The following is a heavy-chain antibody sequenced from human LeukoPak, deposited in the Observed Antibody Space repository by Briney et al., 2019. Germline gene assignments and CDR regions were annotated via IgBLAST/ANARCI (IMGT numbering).Heavy chain of an antibody. D-gene: IGHD4-17*01. Sequence: PGGSLRLSCAASGFTFSSYWMHWVRQAPGKGLVWVSRINSDGSSTRYADSEKGRFTISRDNAKNTLYLQMNSLRAEDTAVYYCARVSGDYSHYYHYYMDVWGKGTTVTVSS. CDR2: INSDGSST. J-gene: IGHJ6*03. CDR3: ARVSGDYSHYYHYYMDV. CDR1: GFTFSSYW. V-gene: IGHV3-74*01.